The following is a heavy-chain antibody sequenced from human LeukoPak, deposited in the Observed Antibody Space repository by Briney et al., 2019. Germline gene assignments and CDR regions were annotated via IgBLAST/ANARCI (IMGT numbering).Heavy chain of an antibody. J-gene: IGHJ4*02. Sequence: PGGSLRLSCTTSKFNFNSYGMTWVRQAPGKGLEWVSSISGSGGSTYYADSVKGRFTISRDNSKNTLYLQMNSLRAEDTAVYYCAKAYSSSWYGSDFDYWGQGTLVTVSS. CDR1: KFNFNSYG. D-gene: IGHD6-13*01. CDR2: ISGSGGST. CDR3: AKAYSSSWYGSDFDY. V-gene: IGHV3-23*01.